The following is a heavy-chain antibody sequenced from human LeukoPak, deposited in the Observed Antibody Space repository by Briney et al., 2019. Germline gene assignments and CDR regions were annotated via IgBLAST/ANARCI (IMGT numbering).Heavy chain of an antibody. V-gene: IGHV3-9*01. D-gene: IGHD3-22*01. J-gene: IGHJ2*01. CDR3: AKVIHDSSGYYHWYFDL. Sequence: PGRSLRLSCAASGFTFDDYAMHWVRQAPGKGLEWVSGISWNSGSIGYADSVKGRFTISRDNAKNSLYLQMNSLRAEDTALYYCAKVIHDSSGYYHWYFDLWGRGTLVTVSS. CDR1: GFTFDDYA. CDR2: ISWNSGSI.